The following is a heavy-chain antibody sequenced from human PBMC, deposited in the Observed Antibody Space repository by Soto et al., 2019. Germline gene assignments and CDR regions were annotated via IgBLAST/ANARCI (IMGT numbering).Heavy chain of an antibody. Sequence: GASVKVSCKADGYTFTSYGISWVRQAPGQGLEWMGWISAYNGNTNYAQKLQGRVTMTTDTSTNTAYMELRSLRSDYTAVYYCARVQYPYDILTGPYYYYYMDVWGKGTTVTVSS. CDR1: GYTFTSYG. V-gene: IGHV1-18*01. CDR3: ARVQYPYDILTGPYYYYYMDV. CDR2: ISAYNGNT. J-gene: IGHJ6*03. D-gene: IGHD3-9*01.